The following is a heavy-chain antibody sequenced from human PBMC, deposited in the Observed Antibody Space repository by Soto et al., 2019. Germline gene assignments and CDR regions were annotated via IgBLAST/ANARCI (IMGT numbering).Heavy chain of an antibody. V-gene: IGHV3-30-3*01. J-gene: IGHJ5*02. D-gene: IGHD3-3*02. CDR1: GFTFSSYA. CDR3: ARDGAFGLVFGHWFDP. CDR2: ISYDGSNK. Sequence: HPGGSLRLSCAASGFTFSSYAMHWVRQAPGKGLEWVAVISYDGSNKYYADSVKGRFTISRDNSKNTLYLQMNSLRAEDTAVYYCARDGAFGLVFGHWFDPWGQGTLVTVSS.